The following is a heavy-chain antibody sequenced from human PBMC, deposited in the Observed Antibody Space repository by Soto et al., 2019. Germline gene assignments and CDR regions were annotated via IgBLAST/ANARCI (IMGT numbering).Heavy chain of an antibody. CDR2: IYSGGSK. D-gene: IGHD3-16*01. J-gene: IGHJ4*02. CDR3: ARDSWAADY. CDR1: GFTVSTKY. Sequence: EVQLVESGGGLVQPGGSLRLSCAASGFTVSTKYMSWVRQAPGKGLEWVSVIYSGGSKFYAESVRGRCTISRDKAKNKVTLQMHRKRAEDKAMYDYARDSWAADYWGQGTLVTVSS. V-gene: IGHV3-66*01.